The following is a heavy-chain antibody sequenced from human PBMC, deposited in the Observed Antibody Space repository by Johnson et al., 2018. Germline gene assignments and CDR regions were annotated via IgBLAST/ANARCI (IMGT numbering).Heavy chain of an antibody. CDR1: GGSISSYY. CDR3: ARVVPAADYYYDMDV. CDR2: IYYRGST. J-gene: IGHJ6*03. D-gene: IGHD2-2*01. Sequence: VQLQESGPGLVKPSETLSLTCTVSGGSISSYYWSWIRQPPGKGLEWIGYIYYRGSTNYNPSLKSRVTISVDTSKNQFSLKLSTVTAADTAVYYCARVVPAADYYYDMDVGGKGTTVTVSS. V-gene: IGHV4-59*01.